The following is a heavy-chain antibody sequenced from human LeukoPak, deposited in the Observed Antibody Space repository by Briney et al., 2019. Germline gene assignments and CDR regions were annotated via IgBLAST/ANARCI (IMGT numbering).Heavy chain of an antibody. J-gene: IGHJ4*02. V-gene: IGHV1-2*02. Sequence: ASVKVSCKASGYTFTNYGVSWVRQAPGQGLEWMGWINPNSGGTNYAQKFQGRVTMARDTSISTAYMELSRLRSDDTAVYYCARDQYQLPLDYWGQGTLVTVSS. CDR3: ARDQYQLPLDY. CDR2: INPNSGGT. CDR1: GYTFTNYG. D-gene: IGHD2-2*01.